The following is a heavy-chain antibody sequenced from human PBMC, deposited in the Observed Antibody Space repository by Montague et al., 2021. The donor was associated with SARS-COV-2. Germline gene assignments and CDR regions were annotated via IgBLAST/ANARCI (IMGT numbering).Heavy chain of an antibody. CDR2: TFYRSQWYT. CDR3: ARDGDYGGTWYSFLQN. D-gene: IGHD4-17*01. Sequence: CAISGDSVSSDTAAWHWIRQSPSRGLEWLGRTFYRSQWYTDSAASVRSRISFSGDISKNQFSLHLNSMTPEDTAIYYCARDGDYGGTWYSFLQNWGQGTLVIVSS. CDR1: GDSVSSDTAA. V-gene: IGHV6-1*01. J-gene: IGHJ1*01.